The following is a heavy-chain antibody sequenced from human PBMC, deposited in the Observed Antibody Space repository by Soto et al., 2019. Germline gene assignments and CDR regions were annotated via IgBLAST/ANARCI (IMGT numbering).Heavy chain of an antibody. CDR3: ARAEWNDGGGDP. CDR1: GGSISSYY. CDR2: IYYSGST. V-gene: IGHV4-59*01. D-gene: IGHD1-1*01. J-gene: IGHJ5*02. Sequence: SETLSLTCTVSGGSISSYYWSWIRQPPGKGLEWIGYIYYSGSTNYNPSLKSRVTISVDTSKNQFSLKLSSVTAADTAVYYCARAEWNDGGGDPWGQGTLVTVSS.